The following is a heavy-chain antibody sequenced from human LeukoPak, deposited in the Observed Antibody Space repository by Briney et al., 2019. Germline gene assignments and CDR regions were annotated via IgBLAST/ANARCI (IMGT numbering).Heavy chain of an antibody. CDR3: ARSEGGALVDY. CDR2: ISVYNGNT. D-gene: IGHD3-16*01. CDR1: GYTFTIYD. J-gene: IGHJ4*02. V-gene: IGHV1-18*01. Sequence: GASLTASCTASGYTFTIYDITWVRPAPGQGLERIGWISVYNGNTKYAQKVEGRVTMATDTSTSTAYMELRSLRSYDTVVYYCARSEGGALVDYWGQGNLVTVSS.